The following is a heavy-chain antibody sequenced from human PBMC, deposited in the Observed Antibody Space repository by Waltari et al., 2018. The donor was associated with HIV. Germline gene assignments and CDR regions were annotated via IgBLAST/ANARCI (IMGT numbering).Heavy chain of an antibody. D-gene: IGHD2-21*01. CDR1: GGSISGSY. Sequence: QVHLQESGPGLVKSSETLSLRCTVSGGSISGSYWSWIRQSAGKGLEYIGRVYFNGDTNYNPSFKSRVTMSVDTSKNQFSLKINSMTAADTAVYYCARGPGQASSEAFDFWGQGT. J-gene: IGHJ3*01. CDR3: ARGPGQASSEAFDF. V-gene: IGHV4-4*07. CDR2: VYFNGDT.